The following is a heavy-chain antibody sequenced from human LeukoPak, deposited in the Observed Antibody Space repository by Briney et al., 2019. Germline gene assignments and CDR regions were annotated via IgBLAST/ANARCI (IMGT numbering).Heavy chain of an antibody. Sequence: PSETLSLTCAVYGGSFSGYYWSWIRQPPGKGLEWIGRINHSGSTNYNPSLKSRVTISVDTSKNQFSLKLSSVTAADTAVYYCARSAYDFWSGPIHYFDYWGQGTLVTVSS. V-gene: IGHV4-34*01. J-gene: IGHJ4*02. D-gene: IGHD3-3*01. CDR1: GGSFSGYY. CDR2: INHSGST. CDR3: ARSAYDFWSGPIHYFDY.